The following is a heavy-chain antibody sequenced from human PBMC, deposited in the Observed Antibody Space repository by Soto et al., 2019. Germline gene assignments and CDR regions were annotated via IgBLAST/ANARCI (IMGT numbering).Heavy chain of an antibody. CDR1: GFTFSFYA. J-gene: IGHJ4*02. D-gene: IGHD3-16*01. Sequence: LRLSCAASGFTFSFYAMHWVRQAPGKGLEWVAVISYNGRNKHYVDSVKGRFTISRDNSQDTLYLQMDSLRPDDTAVYYCARQAKIGDRSQFYFDSWGQGTLVTVSS. CDR2: ISYNGRNK. CDR3: ARQAKIGDRSQFYFDS. V-gene: IGHV3-30*04.